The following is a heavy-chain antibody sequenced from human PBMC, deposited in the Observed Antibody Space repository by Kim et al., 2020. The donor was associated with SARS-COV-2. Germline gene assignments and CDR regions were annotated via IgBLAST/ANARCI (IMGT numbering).Heavy chain of an antibody. CDR1: GFTFSSYS. Sequence: GGSLRLSCAASGFTFSSYSMNWVRQAPGKGLEWVSSISSSSSYIYYADSVKGRFTISRDNAKNSLYLQMNSLRAEDTAVYYCARDRCSGGSCYPISYYYGMDVWGQGTTVTVSS. CDR3: ARDRCSGGSCYPISYYYGMDV. CDR2: ISSSSSYI. V-gene: IGHV3-21*01. J-gene: IGHJ6*02. D-gene: IGHD2-15*01.